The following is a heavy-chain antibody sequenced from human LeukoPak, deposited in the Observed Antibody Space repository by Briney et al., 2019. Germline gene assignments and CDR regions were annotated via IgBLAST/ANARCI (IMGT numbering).Heavy chain of an antibody. J-gene: IGHJ5*02. Sequence: SETLSLTCTVSGGSISSSSYYWGWIRQPPGKGLEWIGSIYYSGSTYYSPSLKSRVTISVDTSKNQFSLKLSSVTAADTAVYYCARLDETYYYGSGTVNWFDPWGQGTLVTVSS. CDR2: IYYSGST. CDR1: GGSISSSSYY. V-gene: IGHV4-39*01. CDR3: ARLDETYYYGSGTVNWFDP. D-gene: IGHD3-10*01.